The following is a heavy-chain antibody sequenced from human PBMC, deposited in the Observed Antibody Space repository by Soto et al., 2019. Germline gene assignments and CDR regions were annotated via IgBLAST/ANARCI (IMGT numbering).Heavy chain of an antibody. V-gene: IGHV3-33*01. Sequence: QVQLVESGGGVXQPGXXLRLSCAASGFTFSSYGMHWVRQAPGKGLEWVAVIWFDGSNKYYADSVKGRFTISRDNSKNTLYLQMNSLRAEDTAVYYCARDYYDGSGYKTVDYWGQGTLVTVSS. J-gene: IGHJ4*02. CDR1: GFTFSSYG. D-gene: IGHD3-22*01. CDR2: IWFDGSNK. CDR3: ARDYYDGSGYKTVDY.